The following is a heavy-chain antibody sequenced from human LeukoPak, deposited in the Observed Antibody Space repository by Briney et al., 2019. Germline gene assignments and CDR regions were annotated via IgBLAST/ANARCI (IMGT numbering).Heavy chain of an antibody. J-gene: IGHJ3*02. Sequence: SVKVSCKASGGTFSSYAISWVRQAPGQGLEWMGRIIPILGIANYAQKFQGRVTITADKSTSTAYMELRSLRSDDTAVYYCARELREEMAPELETDAFDIWGQGTMVTVSS. CDR1: GGTFSSYA. V-gene: IGHV1-69*04. CDR3: ARELREEMAPELETDAFDI. D-gene: IGHD5-24*01. CDR2: IIPILGIA.